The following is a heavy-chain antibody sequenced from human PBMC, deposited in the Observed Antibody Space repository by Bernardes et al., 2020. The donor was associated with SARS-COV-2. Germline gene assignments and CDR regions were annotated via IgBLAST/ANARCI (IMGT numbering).Heavy chain of an antibody. D-gene: IGHD4-17*01. CDR1: GFTFSNYA. V-gene: IGHV3-23*01. CDR3: AEERGDYAGYNWYDT. J-gene: IGHJ5*02. CDR2: INGGANNT. Sequence: VGSLRLSCAASGFTFSNYAMSWVRQAPGKGLEWVSVINGGANNTYYADSVKGRFTISRDNAKNTLYLQMNSLRAEDTALYYCAEERGDYAGYNWYDTWGQGTLVPVSS.